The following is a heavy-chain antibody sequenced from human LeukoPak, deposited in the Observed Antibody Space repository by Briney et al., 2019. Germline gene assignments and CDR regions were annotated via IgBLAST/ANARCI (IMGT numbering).Heavy chain of an antibody. Sequence: PSETLSLTCTVSGGSISSYYWSWIRQPPGKGLEWIGYIYYSGSTNYHPSLKSRVTISVDTSKNQFSLKLSSVTAADTAVYYCARHPEGMDVWGQGTTVTVSS. V-gene: IGHV4-59*08. CDR2: IYYSGST. J-gene: IGHJ6*02. CDR1: GGSISSYY. CDR3: ARHPEGMDV.